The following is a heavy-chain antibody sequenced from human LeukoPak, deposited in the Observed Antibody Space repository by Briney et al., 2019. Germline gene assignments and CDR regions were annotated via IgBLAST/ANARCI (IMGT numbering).Heavy chain of an antibody. D-gene: IGHD6-19*01. J-gene: IGHJ2*01. V-gene: IGHV4-59*01. CDR1: GGSISSYY. Sequence: SETLSLTYTVSGGSISSYYWSWIRQPPGKGLEWIGYIYYSGSTNYNPSLKSRVTISVDTSKNQFSLKLSSVTAADTAVYYCAREALPAGWYFDLWGRGTLVTVSS. CDR2: IYYSGST. CDR3: AREALPAGWYFDL.